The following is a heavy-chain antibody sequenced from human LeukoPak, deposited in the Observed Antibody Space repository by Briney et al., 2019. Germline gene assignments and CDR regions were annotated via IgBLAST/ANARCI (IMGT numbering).Heavy chain of an antibody. CDR1: GYLFTGFY. CDR2: MNPNNGDT. Sequence: ASVKVSCKASGYLFTGFYIHWVRQVPGQGLEWMGWMNPNNGDTKSAPEFQGRVAMTRVTSINTAYMEMTGLTPADTAIYYCAKRGGALSDWGQGTPVTVTS. J-gene: IGHJ4*02. D-gene: IGHD2-21*01. V-gene: IGHV1-2*02. CDR3: AKRGGALSD.